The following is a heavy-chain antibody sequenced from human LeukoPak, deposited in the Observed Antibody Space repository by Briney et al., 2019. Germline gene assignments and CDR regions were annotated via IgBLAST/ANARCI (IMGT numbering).Heavy chain of an antibody. J-gene: IGHJ3*02. CDR1: GDTFTGYY. CDR3: VRVDYSNAFDI. V-gene: IGHV1-8*03. Sequence: ASVKVSCKAFGDTFTGYYMHWVRQAPGQGLEWMGWIDPNSGNSGCAQKFQGRVTITRNTSITTAYMELSSLRSEDTAVYYCVRVDYSNAFDIWGQGTMVTVSS. CDR2: IDPNSGNS. D-gene: IGHD4-11*01.